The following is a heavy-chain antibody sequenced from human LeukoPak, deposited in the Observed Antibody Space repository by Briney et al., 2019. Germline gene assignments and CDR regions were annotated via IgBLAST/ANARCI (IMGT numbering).Heavy chain of an antibody. Sequence: GGSLRLSCAASGFTFSSYSMNWVRQAPGKGLEWVSYISSSSSTIYYADSVKGRFTISRDNAKNSLYLQMNSLRDEDTAVYYCAREADIVVVPAAHRYNWFDPWGQGTLVTVSS. D-gene: IGHD2-2*01. CDR1: GFTFSSYS. V-gene: IGHV3-48*02. CDR3: AREADIVVVPAAHRYNWFDP. CDR2: ISSSSSTI. J-gene: IGHJ5*02.